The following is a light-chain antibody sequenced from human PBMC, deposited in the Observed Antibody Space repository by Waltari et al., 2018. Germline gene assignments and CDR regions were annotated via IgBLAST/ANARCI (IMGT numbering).Light chain of an antibody. CDR1: QSVSSN. J-gene: IGKJ1*01. Sequence: EIVMTQSPATLSVSPGERATLSCRASQSVSSNLAWYQQKPGQAPRLLIYGASTRATGIPARFSSSGSGTEFTLTISSLQSEDFAVYYCQQYNNWPLTFGQGTKVEIK. CDR2: GAS. V-gene: IGKV3-15*01. CDR3: QQYNNWPLT.